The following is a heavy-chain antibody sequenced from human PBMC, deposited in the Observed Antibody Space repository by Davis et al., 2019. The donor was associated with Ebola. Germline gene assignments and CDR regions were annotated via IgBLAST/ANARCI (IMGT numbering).Heavy chain of an antibody. CDR2: IYHTGST. CDR1: GGSISSSNW. CDR3: ARQSVPTWSGLPN. Sequence: SETLSLTCAVSGGSISSSNWWSWVRQSPGKGLEWIGQIYHTGSTNYNPSLESRVTISVDKSTNQFSLNLTSATAADTAVYFCARQSVPTWSGLPNWGQGSLVSVSS. V-gene: IGHV4-4*02. D-gene: IGHD3-3*01. J-gene: IGHJ4*02.